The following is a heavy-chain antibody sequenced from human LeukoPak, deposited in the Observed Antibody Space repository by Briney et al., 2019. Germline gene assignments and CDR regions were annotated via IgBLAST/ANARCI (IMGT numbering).Heavy chain of an antibody. Sequence: SETLSLTCTVSGYSVSGGYYWGWIRQPPGKGLEWIGSMYHSGDTYYNPSLESRVSISLDTSKNQFSLKLTSVTAADTAVYYCARGRDIVVVVASPSTGFDPWGQGTLVTVSS. D-gene: IGHD2-15*01. CDR1: GYSVSGGYY. CDR3: ARGRDIVVVVASPSTGFDP. J-gene: IGHJ5*02. V-gene: IGHV4-38-2*02. CDR2: MYHSGDT.